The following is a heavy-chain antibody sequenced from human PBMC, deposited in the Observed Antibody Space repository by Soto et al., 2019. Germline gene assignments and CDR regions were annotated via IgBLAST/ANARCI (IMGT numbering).Heavy chain of an antibody. J-gene: IGHJ3*02. V-gene: IGHV2-70*04. CDR2: IDWDDDK. D-gene: IGHD4-17*01. CDR3: ARNGATVVNAFDI. CDR1: GFSLSTSGMR. Sequence: SGPTLVNPTQTLTLTCTFSGFSLSTSGMRVSWIRQPPGKALEWLARIDWDDDKFYSTSLKTRLTISKDTSKNQVVLIMTNMDPVDTATYYCARNGATVVNAFDIWGQGTMVTVSS.